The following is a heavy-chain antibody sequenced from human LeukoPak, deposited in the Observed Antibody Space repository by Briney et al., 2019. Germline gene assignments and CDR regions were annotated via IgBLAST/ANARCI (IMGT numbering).Heavy chain of an antibody. CDR2: IKQDGSEK. CDR1: GFTFSNYW. J-gene: IGHJ4*02. V-gene: IGHV3-7*01. D-gene: IGHD1-1*01. Sequence: PGGSLRLSCVGSGFTFSNYWMTWVRQAPGKGLQWVANIKQDGSEKFHVDSADGRFTISRDNAKNSVYLEVVSLRAEDTAVYYGARGRLDDYFDFWGQGTLVTVSS. CDR3: ARGRLDDYFDF.